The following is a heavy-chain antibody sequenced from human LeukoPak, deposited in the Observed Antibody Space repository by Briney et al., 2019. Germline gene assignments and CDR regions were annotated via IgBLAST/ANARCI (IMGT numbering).Heavy chain of an antibody. Sequence: GGSLRLSCAASGFTFSSYGMHWVRQAPDKGLEWVAFIRYEGSSKYYADSVKCRFTISRDNSKNTLYLQMDSLRPEDTAVYYCAKDRGYYDSSGSDYWGQGTLVTVSS. D-gene: IGHD3-22*01. J-gene: IGHJ4*02. CDR3: AKDRGYYDSSGSDY. CDR1: GFTFSSYG. CDR2: IRYEGSSK. V-gene: IGHV3-30*02.